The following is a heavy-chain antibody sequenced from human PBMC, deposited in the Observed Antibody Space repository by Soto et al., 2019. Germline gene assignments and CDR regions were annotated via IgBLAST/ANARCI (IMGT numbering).Heavy chain of an antibody. CDR2: IFSSGST. J-gene: IGHJ4*02. Sequence: LSLTCNGSGCSIKTFCCSWVLQPAGKGLEWIGRIFSSGSTSFNPSLESRVAMSVDTSKNHFSLNLSSVTAADMAVYYCAREGSYSAYNFAHGIQLWSFDFWGQGALVTVSS. D-gene: IGHD5-12*01. CDR3: AREGSYSAYNFAHGIQLWSFDF. V-gene: IGHV4-4*07. CDR1: GCSIKTFC.